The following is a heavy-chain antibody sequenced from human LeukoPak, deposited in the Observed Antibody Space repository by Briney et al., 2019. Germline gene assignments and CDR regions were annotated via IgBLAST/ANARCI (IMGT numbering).Heavy chain of an antibody. CDR3: ARHWNRYGSASPFDY. J-gene: IGHJ4*02. CDR1: GGSISSYY. CDR2: IYYSGST. Sequence: SETLSLTCTVSGGSISSYYWSWLRQPPGKGLEWIGYIYYSGSTNYNPSLKSRVTISVDTSKNQFSLKLSSVTAADTAVYYCARHWNRYGSASPFDYWGQGTLVTVSS. D-gene: IGHD3-10*01. V-gene: IGHV4-59*08.